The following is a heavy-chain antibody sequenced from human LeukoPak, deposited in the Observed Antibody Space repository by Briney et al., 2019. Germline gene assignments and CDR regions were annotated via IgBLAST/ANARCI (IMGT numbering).Heavy chain of an antibody. J-gene: IGHJ4*02. CDR1: GFTFSSYA. CDR2: ISGSGGST. Sequence: GGSLGLSCAASGFTFSSYAMSWVRQAPGKGLEWVSAISGSGGSTYYADSVKGRFTISRDNSKNTLYLQMNSLRAEDTAVYYCAKPPPPRIAVAGTRPFDYWGQGTLVTVSS. CDR3: AKPPPPRIAVAGTRPFDY. V-gene: IGHV3-23*01. D-gene: IGHD6-19*01.